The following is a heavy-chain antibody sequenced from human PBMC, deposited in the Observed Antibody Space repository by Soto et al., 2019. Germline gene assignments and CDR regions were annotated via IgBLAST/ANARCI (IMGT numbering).Heavy chain of an antibody. J-gene: IGHJ5*02. V-gene: IGHV4-30-4*01. CDR3: ARVRARRSALRAAEGFAP. CDR1: GGSISSGDYY. D-gene: IGHD2-15*01. Sequence: QVQLQESGPGLVKPSQTLSLTCTVSGGSISSGDYYWSWIRQPPGKGLEWIGYIYYSGSTYYNPSIASRINISGRPSQNEFSLKLSSVTAAVTAVYYCARVRARRSALRAAEGFAPWGQGTLVTVSS. CDR2: IYYSGST.